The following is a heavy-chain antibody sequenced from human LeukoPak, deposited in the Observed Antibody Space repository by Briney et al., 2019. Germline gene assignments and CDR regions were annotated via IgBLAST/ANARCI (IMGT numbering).Heavy chain of an antibody. CDR3: AKVKSSLKLVGA. J-gene: IGHJ5*02. CDR2: ISTVGDIT. CDR1: GFIFRSSS. Sequence: GGSLRLSCAASGFIFRSSSMSWVRQAPGKGLEWVSSISTVGDITHYAESVQGRFTISRDNSRNTLYLQISSLSVDDTAVYYCAKVKSSLKLVGAWGQGTLVTVSS. V-gene: IGHV3-23*01. D-gene: IGHD5/OR15-5a*01.